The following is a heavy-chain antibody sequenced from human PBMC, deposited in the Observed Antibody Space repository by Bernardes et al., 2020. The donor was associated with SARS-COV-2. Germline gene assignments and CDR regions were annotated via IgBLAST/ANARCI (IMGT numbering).Heavy chain of an antibody. Sequence: ASVKVSCKASGYTFTGYYMHWVRQAPGQGLEWMGWINPNSGGTNYAQKFQGRVTMTRDTSISTAYMELSRLRSDDTAVYYCARDAAGYDFWSGYLYYYYMDVWGKGTTVTVSS. D-gene: IGHD3-3*01. V-gene: IGHV1-2*02. CDR3: ARDAAGYDFWSGYLYYYYMDV. CDR2: INPNSGGT. CDR1: GYTFTGYY. J-gene: IGHJ6*03.